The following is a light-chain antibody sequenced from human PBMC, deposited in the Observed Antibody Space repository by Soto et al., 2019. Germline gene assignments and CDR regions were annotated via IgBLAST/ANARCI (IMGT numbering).Light chain of an antibody. CDR2: GNS. V-gene: IGLV1-40*01. J-gene: IGLJ1*01. CDR1: SSNIGAGYD. Sequence: QAVLTQPLSVSGAPGQRVTISCTGSSSNIGAGYDVHWYQQLPGTAPKLLSYGNSNRPSGVPDRFSGSKSGTSASLAITGLQAEDEADYYCQSYDSSLSGSYVFGTGTKLTVL. CDR3: QSYDSSLSGSYV.